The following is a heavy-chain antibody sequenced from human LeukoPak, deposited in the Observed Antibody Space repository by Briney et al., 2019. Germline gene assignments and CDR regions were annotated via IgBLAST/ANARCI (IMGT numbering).Heavy chain of an antibody. V-gene: IGHV3-7*01. D-gene: IGHD6-19*01. J-gene: IGHJ3*02. CDR2: IKQDGSEK. CDR1: GFTFSRYW. CDR3: AGGAGWTSDI. Sequence: GGSLRLSCAASGFTFSRYWMNWVRQAPGKGLEWLAKIKQDGSEKYYVDSVKGRFTISRDNAQNLVYLQLNSLRADDTAVYYCAGGAGWTSDIWGQGTLVIVSS.